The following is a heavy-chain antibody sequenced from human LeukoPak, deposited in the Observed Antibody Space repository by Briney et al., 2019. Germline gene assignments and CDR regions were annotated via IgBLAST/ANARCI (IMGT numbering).Heavy chain of an antibody. Sequence: GGSLRLSCAASGFTFSTYGMTWVRQAPGKGLEWVSGISGSGGSANYADSVKGRFTISRDNSNNTLYLQVNSLRAEDTAVYYCAKDRGYWGQGTLVTVSS. V-gene: IGHV3-23*01. J-gene: IGHJ4*02. D-gene: IGHD5-24*01. CDR2: ISGSGGSA. CDR1: GFTFSTYG. CDR3: AKDRGY.